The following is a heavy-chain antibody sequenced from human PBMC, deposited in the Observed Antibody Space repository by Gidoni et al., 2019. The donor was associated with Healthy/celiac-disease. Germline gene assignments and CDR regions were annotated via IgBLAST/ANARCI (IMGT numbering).Heavy chain of an antibody. CDR1: GGSFSGYY. CDR2: INHSGST. J-gene: IGHJ2*01. D-gene: IGHD4-17*01. V-gene: IGHV4-34*01. Sequence: QVQLQQWGAGLLKPSETLSLTCAVYGGSFSGYYWSWIRQPPGKGLEWIGEINHSGSTNYNPSLKSRVTISVDTSKNQFSLKLSSVTAADTAVYHCARGFTPKHDYGRNALGLWGRGTLVTVSS. CDR3: ARGFTPKHDYGRNALGL.